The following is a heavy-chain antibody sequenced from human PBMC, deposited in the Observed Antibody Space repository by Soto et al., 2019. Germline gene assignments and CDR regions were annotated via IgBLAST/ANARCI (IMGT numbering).Heavy chain of an antibody. CDR1: GFTFSSYA. CDR3: AKDRTPSIAASPGNFDI. D-gene: IGHD6-6*01. CDR2: ISGSGGST. J-gene: IGHJ3*02. Sequence: EVQLLESGGGLVQPGGSLRLSCAASGFTFSSYAMSWVRQAPGKGLEWVSAISGSGGSTYYADSVKGRFTVSRDNSKKTLYLQMNSLRAEDTAVYYCAKDRTPSIAASPGNFDIWGQGTMVNVSS. V-gene: IGHV3-23*01.